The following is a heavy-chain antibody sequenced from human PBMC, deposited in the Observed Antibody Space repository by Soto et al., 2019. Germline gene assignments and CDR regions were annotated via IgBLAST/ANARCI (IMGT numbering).Heavy chain of an antibody. D-gene: IGHD3-10*01. Sequence: GESLKISCKGSGYSFTSYWIGWVRQMPGKGLERMGIIYPGDSDTRYSPSFQGQVTISADKSISTAYLQWSSLKASDTAMYYCARKSNYGSGSYYYPYYYYYMDVWGKGTTVTVSS. J-gene: IGHJ6*03. CDR2: IYPGDSDT. V-gene: IGHV5-51*01. CDR3: ARKSNYGSGSYYYPYYYYYMDV. CDR1: GYSFTSYW.